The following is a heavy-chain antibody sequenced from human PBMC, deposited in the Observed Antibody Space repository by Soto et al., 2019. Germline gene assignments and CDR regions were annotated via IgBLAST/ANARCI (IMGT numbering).Heavy chain of an antibody. CDR3: ARDGATFYYDTSGARWFDP. CDR2: ISFDGSNK. Sequence: GGSLRLSCVASGFTFSSYGMHWVRQAPGKGLEWVAVISFDGSNKYYGESVKGRFTISRDNSQNTLYLEMNSLRVDDTAVYYCARDGATFYYDTSGARWFDPWGQGTLVTVTS. D-gene: IGHD3-22*01. J-gene: IGHJ5*02. CDR1: GFTFSSYG. V-gene: IGHV3-33*01.